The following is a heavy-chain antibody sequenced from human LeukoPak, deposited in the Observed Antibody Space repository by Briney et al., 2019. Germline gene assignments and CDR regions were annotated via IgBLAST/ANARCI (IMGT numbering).Heavy chain of an antibody. CDR2: IGGSDGST. CDR1: GFTFSSYA. J-gene: IGHJ4*02. CDR3: AKVAVAASWDQNFDY. D-gene: IGHD2-15*01. V-gene: IGHV3-23*01. Sequence: GGSLRLSCTGSGFTFSSYAMNWVRQAPGKGLEWVSAIGGSDGSTYYADSVKGRFTISRDNSKNTLYLQMNSLRAEDTGVYYCAKVAVAASWDQNFDYWGQGTLATVSS.